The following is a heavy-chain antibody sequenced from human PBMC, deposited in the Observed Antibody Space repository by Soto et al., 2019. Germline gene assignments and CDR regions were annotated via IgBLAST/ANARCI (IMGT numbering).Heavy chain of an antibody. CDR3: AKDLSSGWYFDY. CDR1: GFTFSSYG. Sequence: QVQLVASGGGVVQPGRSLTLSCAASGFTFSSYGMHWVRQAPGKGLEWVAVISYDGRNKYYADSVKGRFTISRDNSKNTLYLQMNSLRAEDTAVYYCAKDLSSGWYFDYWGQGTLVTVSS. J-gene: IGHJ4*02. CDR2: ISYDGRNK. V-gene: IGHV3-30*18. D-gene: IGHD6-19*01.